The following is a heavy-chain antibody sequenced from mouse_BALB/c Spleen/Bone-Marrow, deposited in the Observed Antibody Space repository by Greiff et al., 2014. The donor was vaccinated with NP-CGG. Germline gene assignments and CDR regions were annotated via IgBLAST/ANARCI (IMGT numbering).Heavy chain of an antibody. Sequence: EVKLEESGGGLVKPGGSLKLSCAASGFSFSSYSMSWVRQTPEKRLGWVATISSGGHDTYYPDSVKGRFTISRDNAKNTLYLQMSSLKSEDTAMYYCSKDGGYDYSYYFDYWGQGTTLTVSS. CDR2: ISSGGHDT. V-gene: IGHV5-6-4*01. J-gene: IGHJ2*01. CDR1: GFSFSSYS. CDR3: SKDGGYDYSYYFDY. D-gene: IGHD2-4*01.